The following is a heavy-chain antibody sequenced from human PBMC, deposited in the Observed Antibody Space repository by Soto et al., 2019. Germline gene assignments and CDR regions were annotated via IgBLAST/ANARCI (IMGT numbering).Heavy chain of an antibody. V-gene: IGHV4-39*01. J-gene: IGHJ4*02. CDR3: ARQLGHQLGYFDF. Sequence: QLQLQESDPGLVKTSETLSLTCSVSGGSISSSSYYWGWIRQPPGQELQWIGSIYYSGNTYYNPSLNRRVTMSVETSKNQFTLKLTSVTAADTAVYFCARQLGHQLGYFDFWGQGTLAIVSS. CDR1: GGSISSSSYY. CDR2: IYYSGNT. D-gene: IGHD6-13*01.